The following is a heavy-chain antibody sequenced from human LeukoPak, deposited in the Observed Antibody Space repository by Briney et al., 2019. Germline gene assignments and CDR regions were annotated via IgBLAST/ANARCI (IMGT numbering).Heavy chain of an antibody. Sequence: PGGSLRLSCAASGFTFSTYSMTWVRQAPGKGLEWVSSISSSGTYIYYADSLKGRFTISRDNAKNSLYLQMNSLRAEDTAVYYCARDKGGSYILDYWGQGTLVTVSS. CDR2: ISSSGTYI. V-gene: IGHV3-21*01. J-gene: IGHJ4*02. D-gene: IGHD1-26*01. CDR1: GFTFSTYS. CDR3: ARDKGGSYILDY.